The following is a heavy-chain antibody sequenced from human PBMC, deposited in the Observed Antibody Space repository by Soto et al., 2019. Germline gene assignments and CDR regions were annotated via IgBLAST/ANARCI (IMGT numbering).Heavy chain of an antibody. V-gene: IGHV1-8*01. J-gene: IGHJ6*02. CDR1: GYTFTSYD. CDR3: ARVGSRRITIFGVATRYYYYGMDV. CDR2: MNPNSGNT. D-gene: IGHD3-3*01. Sequence: VASVKVSCKASGYTFTSYDINWVRQATGQGLEWMGWMNPNSGNTGYAQKFQGRVTMTRNTSISTAYMELSSLRSEDTAVYYCARVGSRRITIFGVATRYYYYGMDVWGQGTTVTVSS.